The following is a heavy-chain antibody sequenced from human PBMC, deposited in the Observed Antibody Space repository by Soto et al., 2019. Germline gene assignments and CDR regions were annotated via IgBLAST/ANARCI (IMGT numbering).Heavy chain of an antibody. Sequence: EVQLVESGGGLVQPGGSLRLSCAASGFTISNHWMHWVRQAPGKGLEWVSRINSDGSTTTYADSVKGRFTIFRHNAKNTLYLQLNSLRAEDTALYYCARGYSSGPDYWGQGTLVTVSS. V-gene: IGHV3-74*01. D-gene: IGHD6-19*01. CDR2: INSDGSTT. J-gene: IGHJ4*02. CDR3: ARGYSSGPDY. CDR1: GFTISNHW.